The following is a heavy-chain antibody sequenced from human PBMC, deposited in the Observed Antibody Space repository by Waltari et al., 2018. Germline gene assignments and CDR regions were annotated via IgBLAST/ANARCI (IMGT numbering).Heavy chain of an antibody. D-gene: IGHD6-19*01. Sequence: EVQLVESGGGLVQPGRSLRLSCAASGFNFNDYAMHWVRQAPGKGLGWVSGFSWNSGVIAYADSVKGRFTISRDNAKNSLYLQMNSLRAEDTALYYCAKDKEGWSSFDYWGQGALVTVSS. CDR1: GFNFNDYA. V-gene: IGHV3-9*01. CDR3: AKDKEGWSSFDY. J-gene: IGHJ4*02. CDR2: FSWNSGVI.